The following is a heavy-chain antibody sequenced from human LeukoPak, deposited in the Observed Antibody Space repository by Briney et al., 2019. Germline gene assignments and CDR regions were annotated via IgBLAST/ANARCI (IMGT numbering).Heavy chain of an antibody. CDR1: GCSPSSSY. J-gene: IGHJ6*02. CDR3: AREAGPRVLRFLEWPIDRYGMDV. V-gene: IGHV4-59*01. D-gene: IGHD3-3*01. CDR2: ISFNWST. Sequence: KASDNPVPTLSCNGCSPSSSYWSMFPHPPRQGLDWNWDISFNWSTNYNPSLKSRVTISVDTSKNQFSLKLSSVTAADTAVYYCAREAGPRVLRFLEWPIDRYGMDVWGQGTTVTVSS.